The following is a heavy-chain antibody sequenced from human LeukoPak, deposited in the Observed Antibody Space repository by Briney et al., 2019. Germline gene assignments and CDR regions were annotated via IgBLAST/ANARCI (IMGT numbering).Heavy chain of an antibody. D-gene: IGHD6-13*01. Sequence: SGPALVKPTETLTLPCTFSGVSLRTSGMCVSWIRQPPGKALEWLARIDWDGDKYYNTSPKTRPTSSKDTSKNQVVRTMTNMDPVDTATYYCARIRGSRYYFDCWSQGTLVTASS. J-gene: IGHJ4*02. CDR2: IDWDGDK. V-gene: IGHV2-70*11. CDR1: GVSLRTSGMC. CDR3: ARIRGSRYYFDC.